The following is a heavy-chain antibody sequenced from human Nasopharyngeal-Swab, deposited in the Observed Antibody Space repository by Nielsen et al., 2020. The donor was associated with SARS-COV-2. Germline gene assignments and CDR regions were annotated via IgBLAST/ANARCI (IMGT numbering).Heavy chain of an antibody. Sequence: WVRQAPGQGLEWMGGIIPIFGTANNAQKYQGRVTITADESTSTAYMELSSLRSEDTAVYYCAREGYYGSGSYAPFDYWGQGTLVTVSS. V-gene: IGHV1-69*01. D-gene: IGHD3-10*01. J-gene: IGHJ4*02. CDR2: IIPIFGTA. CDR3: AREGYYGSGSYAPFDY.